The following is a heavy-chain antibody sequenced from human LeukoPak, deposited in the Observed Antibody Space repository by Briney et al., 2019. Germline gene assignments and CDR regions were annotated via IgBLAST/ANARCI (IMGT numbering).Heavy chain of an antibody. CDR2: INHSGST. Sequence: SETLSLTCAVYGGSFSGYYWSWIRQPPGKGLEWIGEINHSGSTNYNPSLKSRVTMSVDTSKNLFSLNLTSVTAADTAVYYCAREATVSRYFDYWGQGTLVTVSS. D-gene: IGHD4-4*01. CDR3: AREATVSRYFDY. V-gene: IGHV4-34*01. CDR1: GGSFSGYY. J-gene: IGHJ4*02.